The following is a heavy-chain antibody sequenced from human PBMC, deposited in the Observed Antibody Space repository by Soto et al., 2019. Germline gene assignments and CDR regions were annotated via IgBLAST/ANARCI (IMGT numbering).Heavy chain of an antibody. CDR1: GFTFTTYS. CDR2: IGSSSNYI. D-gene: IGHD2-2*01. CDR3: ATLTYCSSASCPNYSYVMGV. V-gene: IGHV3-21*06. Sequence: GGSLRLSCAASGFTFTTYSLTWVRQAPGKGLEWVASIGSSSNYIYYADSVKGRFTISRDNAKNSLFLQMNSLRAEDTAVYYCATLTYCSSASCPNYSYVMGVWAKGTTVT. J-gene: IGHJ6*04.